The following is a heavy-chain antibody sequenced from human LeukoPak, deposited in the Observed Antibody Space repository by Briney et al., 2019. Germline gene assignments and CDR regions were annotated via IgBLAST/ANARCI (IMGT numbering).Heavy chain of an antibody. Sequence: KTSETLSLTCTVSGGSISSSSYYWGWIRQPPGKGLEWIGEINHSGSTNYNPSLKSRVTISVDTSKNQFSLKLSSVAAADTAVYYCARHRVVRGVIFKYNPFGAFDIWGQGTMVTVSS. CDR3: ARHRVVRGVIFKYNPFGAFDI. CDR2: INHSGST. J-gene: IGHJ3*02. V-gene: IGHV4-39*01. CDR1: GGSISSSSYY. D-gene: IGHD3-10*01.